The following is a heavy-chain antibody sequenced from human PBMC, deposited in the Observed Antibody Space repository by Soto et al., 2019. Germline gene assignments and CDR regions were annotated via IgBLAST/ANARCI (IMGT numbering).Heavy chain of an antibody. CDR3: ARAPGGWYEDYYYGMDV. J-gene: IGHJ6*02. CDR2: IYTSGNT. D-gene: IGHD6-19*01. CDR1: GGSISNYY. V-gene: IGHV4-4*07. Sequence: SETLSLTCTVSGGSISNYYWSWIRQPAGKGLEWIGRIYTSGNTNYNPSLKGRVTISVDTSKNQFSLKLSSVTAADTAVYYCARAPGGWYEDYYYGMDVWGQGTTVTVSS.